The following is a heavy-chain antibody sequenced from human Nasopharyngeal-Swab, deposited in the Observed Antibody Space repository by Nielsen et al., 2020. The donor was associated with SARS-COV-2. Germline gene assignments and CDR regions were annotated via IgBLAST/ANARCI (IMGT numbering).Heavy chain of an antibody. CDR1: GFTFSNAW. Sequence: GGSLRLSCAASGFTFSNAWMSWVRQAPGKGLEWVAVISYDGSNKYYADSVKGRFTISRDNSKNTLYLQMNSLRAEDTAVYYCARAGGRYYDSGGYYYLASAFDIWGQGTMVTVSS. J-gene: IGHJ3*02. D-gene: IGHD3-22*01. CDR3: ARAGGRYYDSGGYYYLASAFDI. V-gene: IGHV3-30-3*01. CDR2: ISYDGSNK.